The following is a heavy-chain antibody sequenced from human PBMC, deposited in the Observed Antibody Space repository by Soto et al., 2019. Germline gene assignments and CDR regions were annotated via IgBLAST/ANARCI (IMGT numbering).Heavy chain of an antibody. CDR3: AKDRQPDGMWTFDL. V-gene: IGHV3-23*03. CDR1: GLTFSTFA. CDR2: IFPGGST. D-gene: IGHD1-20*01. J-gene: IGHJ4*02. Sequence: GGSLRLSCAGSGLTFSTFAMHWVRRAPGKGLEWVAGIFPGGSTYYANSVKGRFTISRDHSQSSVFLQMSSLRDEDTAVYYCAKDRQPDGMWTFDLWGKGALVTVSS.